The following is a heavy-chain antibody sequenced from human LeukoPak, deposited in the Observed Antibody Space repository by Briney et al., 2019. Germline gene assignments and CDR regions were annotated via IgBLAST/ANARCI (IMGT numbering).Heavy chain of an antibody. CDR2: ISAYNGNT. J-gene: IGHJ4*02. CDR3: ARFAVHRRLAVAGQFGLDY. CDR1: GYTFTSYG. D-gene: IGHD6-19*01. Sequence: ASVKVSCKASGYTFTSYGISWVRQAPGQGLEWMGWISAYNGNTNYAQKLQGRVTMTTDTSTSTAYMELRSLRSADTAVYYCARFAVHRRLAVAGQFGLDYWGQGTLVTVSS. V-gene: IGHV1-18*01.